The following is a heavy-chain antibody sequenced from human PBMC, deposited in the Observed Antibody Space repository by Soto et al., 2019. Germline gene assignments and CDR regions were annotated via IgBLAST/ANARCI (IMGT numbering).Heavy chain of an antibody. V-gene: IGHV4-59*01. CDR2: IYYSGST. CDR3: AGGRSSGWPFDY. CDR1: GGSISSYY. J-gene: IGHJ4*02. Sequence: PSETLSLTCTVSGGSISSYYWSWIRQPPGKGLEWIGYIYYSGSTNYNPSLKSRVTISVDTSKNQFSLKLSSVTAADPAVYYCAGGRSSGWPFDYWGQGTLVTVSS. D-gene: IGHD6-19*01.